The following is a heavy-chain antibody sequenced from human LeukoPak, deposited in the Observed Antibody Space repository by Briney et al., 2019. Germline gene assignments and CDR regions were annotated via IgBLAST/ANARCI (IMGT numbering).Heavy chain of an antibody. V-gene: IGHV5-10-1*01. D-gene: IGHD6-19*01. CDR2: IDPSDSYT. CDR1: GYSFTSYW. CDR3: ATNVGIAVADPDAFDT. J-gene: IGHJ3*02. Sequence: GESLKISCKGSGYSFTSYWISWVRQMPGKGLEWMGRIDPSDSYTNYSPSFQGHVTISADKSISTAYLQWSSLKASDTAMYYCATNVGIAVADPDAFDTWGQGTMVTVSS.